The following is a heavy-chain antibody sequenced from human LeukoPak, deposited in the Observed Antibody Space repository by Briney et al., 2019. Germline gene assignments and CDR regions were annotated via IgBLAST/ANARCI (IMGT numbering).Heavy chain of an antibody. CDR2: ISYDGSNK. Sequence: PGRSLRLSCAASGFTFSSYAMHWVRQAPGKGLEWVAVISYDGSNKYYADSVKGRFTISRDNSKNTLYLQMNSLRAEDTAVYYCARGDFFDDYGDYGGLGTSKGYFQHWGQGTLVTVSS. V-gene: IGHV3-30*04. CDR1: GFTFSSYA. CDR3: ARGDFFDDYGDYGGLGTSKGYFQH. D-gene: IGHD4-17*01. J-gene: IGHJ1*01.